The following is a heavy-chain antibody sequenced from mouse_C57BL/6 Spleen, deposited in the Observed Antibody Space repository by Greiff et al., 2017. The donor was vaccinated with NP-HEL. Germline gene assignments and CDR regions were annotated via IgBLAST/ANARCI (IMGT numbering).Heavy chain of an antibody. D-gene: IGHD2-3*01. J-gene: IGHJ4*01. CDR3: ARSSDGYYDYAMDY. V-gene: IGHV1-81*01. Sequence: QVHVKQSGAELARPGASVKLSCKASGYTFTSYGISWVKQRTGQGLEWIGEIYPRSGNTYYNEKFKGKATLTADKSSSTAYMELRSLTSEDSAVYFCARSSDGYYDYAMDYWGQGTSVTVSS. CDR2: IYPRSGNT. CDR1: GYTFTSYG.